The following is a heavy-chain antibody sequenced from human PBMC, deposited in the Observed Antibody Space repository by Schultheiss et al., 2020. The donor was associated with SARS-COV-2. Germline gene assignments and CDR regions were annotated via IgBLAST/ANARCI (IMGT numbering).Heavy chain of an antibody. V-gene: IGHV3-30-3*01. D-gene: IGHD5-12*01. CDR1: GFTFSSYA. J-gene: IGHJ6*02. CDR3: AKDIVATYYYGMDV. Sequence: GGSLRLSCAASGFTFSSYAMHWVRQAPGKGLEWVAVISYDGSNKYYADSVKGRFTISRDNSKNTLYLQMNSLRAEDTAVYYCAKDIVATYYYGMDVWGQGTTVTVSS. CDR2: ISYDGSNK.